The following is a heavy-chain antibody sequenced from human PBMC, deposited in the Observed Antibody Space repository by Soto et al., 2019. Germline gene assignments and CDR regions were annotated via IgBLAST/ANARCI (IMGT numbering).Heavy chain of an antibody. CDR1: GFTFSSYA. V-gene: IGHV3-23*01. J-gene: IGHJ6*02. Sequence: EVQLLESGGGLVQPGGSLRPSCAASGFTFSSYAMSWVRQAPGKGLEWVSAISGSGGSTYYADSVKGRFTISRDNSKNTLYLQMNSLRAEDTAVYYCAKDQNKYCSGGSCWTYYYGMDVWGQGTTVTVSS. D-gene: IGHD2-15*01. CDR3: AKDQNKYCSGGSCWTYYYGMDV. CDR2: ISGSGGST.